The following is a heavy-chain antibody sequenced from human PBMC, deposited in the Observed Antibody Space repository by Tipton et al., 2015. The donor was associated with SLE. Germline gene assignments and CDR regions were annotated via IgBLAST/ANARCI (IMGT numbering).Heavy chain of an antibody. V-gene: IGHV4-61*01. CDR1: GGSVSSNSYY. CDR2: IYNSGST. Sequence: TLSLTCTVSGGSVSSNSYYWGWIRQPPGKGLEWIGYIYNSGSTNYNPSLKSRVTISVDTSKNRFSLKLSSVTAADTAMYYCARDRDMYDIDSSDYYYGAFDVWGQGTRVTVSS. D-gene: IGHD3-22*01. CDR3: ARDRDMYDIDSSDYYYGAFDV. J-gene: IGHJ3*01.